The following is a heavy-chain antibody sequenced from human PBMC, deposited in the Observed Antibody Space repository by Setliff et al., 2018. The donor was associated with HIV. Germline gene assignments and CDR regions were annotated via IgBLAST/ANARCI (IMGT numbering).Heavy chain of an antibody. Sequence: PSETLSLTCTVSGGSISTSNWWGWIRQTPGKGLEWIGYIYTSGSVNYNPSLNSRVTISVDTSKNQFSLKVNSVTAADTAVYYCARSPRIGVAGEFEYWGQGTLVTVSS. D-gene: IGHD6-19*01. J-gene: IGHJ4*02. V-gene: IGHV4-4*09. CDR3: ARSPRIGVAGEFEY. CDR1: GGSISTSNW. CDR2: IYTSGSV.